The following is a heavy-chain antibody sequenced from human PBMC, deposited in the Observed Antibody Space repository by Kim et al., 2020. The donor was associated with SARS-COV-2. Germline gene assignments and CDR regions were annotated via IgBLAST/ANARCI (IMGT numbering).Heavy chain of an antibody. J-gene: IGHJ4*02. D-gene: IGHD2-15*01. CDR3: ARVKAVAGIVAYFDY. V-gene: IGHV4-31*02. Sequence: PSLKSRVTILVDPSKNQLSRRLTSVTAADTAVYYCARVKAVAGIVAYFDYWGQGTLVTVSS.